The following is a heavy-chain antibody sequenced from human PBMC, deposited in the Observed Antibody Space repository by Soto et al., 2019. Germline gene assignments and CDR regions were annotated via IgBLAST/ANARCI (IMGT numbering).Heavy chain of an antibody. Sequence: GASVEVSCKASGYTFTSYDMNWVRQATGQGLEWMGWMNPNSGNTGYAQKFQGRVTMTRNTSISTAYMELSSLRSEDTAVYYCARAGSSWTRNWFDPWGQGTLVTVSS. CDR3: ARAGSSWTRNWFDP. CDR2: MNPNSGNT. CDR1: GYTFTSYD. J-gene: IGHJ5*02. D-gene: IGHD6-13*01. V-gene: IGHV1-8*01.